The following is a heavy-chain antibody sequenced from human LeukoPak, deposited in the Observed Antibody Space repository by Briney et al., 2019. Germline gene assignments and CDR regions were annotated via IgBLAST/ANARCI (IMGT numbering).Heavy chain of an antibody. Sequence: SGTLSLTCAVYGGSFSGYYWSWIRQPPGKGLEWIGEINHSGSTNYNPSLKSRVTISVDTSKNQFSLKLSSVTAADTAVYYCARASMVRGRNWFDPWGQGTLVTVSS. CDR3: ARASMVRGRNWFDP. CDR1: GGSFSGYY. J-gene: IGHJ5*02. V-gene: IGHV4-34*01. CDR2: INHSGST. D-gene: IGHD3-10*01.